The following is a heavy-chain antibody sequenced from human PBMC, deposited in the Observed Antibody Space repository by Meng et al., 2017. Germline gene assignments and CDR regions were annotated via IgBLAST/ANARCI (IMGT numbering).Heavy chain of an antibody. CDR1: GGTFSSYT. J-gene: IGHJ3*02. CDR2: IIPILGIA. D-gene: IGHD5-24*01. CDR3: ARCRDGYKLAFDI. Sequence: SVKVPCKASGGTFSSYTISWVRQAPGQGLEWMGRIIPILGIANYAQKFQGRVTITADKSTSTAYMELSSLRSEDTAVYYCARCRDGYKLAFDIWGQGTMVTVSS. V-gene: IGHV1-69*02.